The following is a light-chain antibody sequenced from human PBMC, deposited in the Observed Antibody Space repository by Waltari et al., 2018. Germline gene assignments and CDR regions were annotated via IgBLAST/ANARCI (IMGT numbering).Light chain of an antibody. V-gene: IGKV1-5*03. Sequence: DIQMTQSLSSLSASVGDRVNITCRASQNISRWLAWYQQKPGKAPRLLIYKASNLHSGVPSRFSGSGSETEFTLTISSLQPNDFATYYCHQYNSFWGTFGQGTKLDI. CDR1: QNISRW. CDR3: HQYNSFWGT. CDR2: KAS. J-gene: IGKJ2*01.